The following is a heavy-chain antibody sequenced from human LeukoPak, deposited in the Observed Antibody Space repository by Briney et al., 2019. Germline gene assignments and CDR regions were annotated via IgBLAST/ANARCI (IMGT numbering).Heavy chain of an antibody. D-gene: IGHD3-10*01. CDR2: INHSGST. V-gene: IGHV4-34*01. J-gene: IGHJ3*02. CDR1: GGSFSGYY. Sequence: PSETLSLTCAVYGGSFSGYYWSWIRQPPGKGLEWIGEINHSGSTNYNPSLKSRVTISVDTSKNQFSLKLSSVTAADTAVYYCARLPITLVRGVINAFDIWGQGTMVTVSS. CDR3: ARLPITLVRGVINAFDI.